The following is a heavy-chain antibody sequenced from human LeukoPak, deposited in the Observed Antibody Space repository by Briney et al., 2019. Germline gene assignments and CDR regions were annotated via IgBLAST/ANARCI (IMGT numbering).Heavy chain of an antibody. CDR3: ARDNWNYGSSMDV. Sequence: SETLSLICTVSGGSVSSYYWSWIRQPPGKGLEWIGYIYYSGSTNYNPSLKRRVTISVDTSKNQFSLKLSSVTAADTAVYHCARDNWNYGSSMDVWGQGTTVTVSS. V-gene: IGHV4-59*02. CDR2: IYYSGST. CDR1: GGSVSSYY. D-gene: IGHD1-7*01. J-gene: IGHJ6*02.